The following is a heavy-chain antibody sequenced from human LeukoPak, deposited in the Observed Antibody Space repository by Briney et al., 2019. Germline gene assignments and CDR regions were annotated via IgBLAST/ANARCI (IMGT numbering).Heavy chain of an antibody. V-gene: IGHV3-23*01. CDR3: AKGALDSSGYRFDY. CDR2: ISGSGGST. D-gene: IGHD3-22*01. CDR1: GSTFSSYA. Sequence: PGGSLRLSCAASGSTFSSYAMSWIRQAPGKGLEWVSAISGSGGSTYYADSVKGRFTISRDNSKNTLYLQMNSLRAEDTAVYYCAKGALDSSGYRFDYWGQGTLVTVSS. J-gene: IGHJ4*02.